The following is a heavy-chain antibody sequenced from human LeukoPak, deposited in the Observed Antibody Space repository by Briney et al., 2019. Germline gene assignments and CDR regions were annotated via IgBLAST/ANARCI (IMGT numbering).Heavy chain of an antibody. V-gene: IGHV3-21*01. CDR1: GFTFSSYS. Sequence: GGSLRLSCAASGFTFSSYSMNWVRQAPGKGLEWVSSISSSSSYIYYADSVKGRFTISRDNAKNSLYLQVNSLRAEDTAVYYCARDLYQLLGLEYSSSSGFDYWGQGTLVTVSS. CDR2: ISSSSSYI. D-gene: IGHD6-6*01. CDR3: ARDLYQLLGLEYSSSSGFDY. J-gene: IGHJ4*02.